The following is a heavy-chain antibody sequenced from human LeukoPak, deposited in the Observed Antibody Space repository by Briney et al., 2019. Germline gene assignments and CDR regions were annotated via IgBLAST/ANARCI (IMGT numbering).Heavy chain of an antibody. V-gene: IGHV3-7*01. J-gene: IGHJ4*02. CDR1: GFTFSSYW. D-gene: IGHD6-6*01. Sequence: GGSLRLSCAASGFTFSSYWMSWVRQAPGKGLEWVANIKQDGSEKYYVDSVKGRFTISRDNAKNSLYLQMNSLRAEDTAVYYCARSGSSSRYYFDYWGQGTLVTVSS. CDR2: IKQDGSEK. CDR3: ARSGSSSRYYFDY.